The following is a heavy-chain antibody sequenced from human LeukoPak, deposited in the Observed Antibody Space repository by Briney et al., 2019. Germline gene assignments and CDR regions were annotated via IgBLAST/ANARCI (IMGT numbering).Heavy chain of an antibody. CDR3: ARTPPIGYCSSTSCYEGDSFWFDP. CDR2: IYYSGST. CDR1: GGSISSYY. J-gene: IGHJ5*02. Sequence: SETLSLTCTVSGGSISSYYWSWIRQPPGKGLEWIGYIYYSGSTNYNPSLKSRVTISVDTSKNQFSLKLSSVTAADTAMYYCARTPPIGYCSSTSCYEGDSFWFDPWGQGTLVTVSS. D-gene: IGHD2-2*01. V-gene: IGHV4-59*01.